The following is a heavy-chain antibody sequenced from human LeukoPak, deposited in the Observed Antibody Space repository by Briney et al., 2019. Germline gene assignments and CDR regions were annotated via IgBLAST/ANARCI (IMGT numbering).Heavy chain of an antibody. J-gene: IGHJ4*02. CDR3: ASPLSYYDSSGHYYGDY. Sequence: PGGSLRHSCAASGFTFSSYSMNWVRQAPGKGLEWVSSISSSSSYIYYADSVKGRFTISRDNAKNSLYLQMNSLRAEDTAVYYCASPLSYYDSSGHYYGDYWGQGTLVTVSS. CDR1: GFTFSSYS. CDR2: ISSSSSYI. D-gene: IGHD3-22*01. V-gene: IGHV3-21*01.